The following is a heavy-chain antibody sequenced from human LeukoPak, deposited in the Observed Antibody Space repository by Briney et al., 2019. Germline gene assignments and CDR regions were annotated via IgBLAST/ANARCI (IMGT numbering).Heavy chain of an antibody. J-gene: IGHJ1*01. CDR2: IYYSGST. V-gene: IGHV4-39*07. Sequence: TSETLSLTCTVSGGSISSSSYYWGWIRQPPGKGLEWIGSIYYSGSTCYNPSLKSRVTISVDTSKNQFSLKLSSVTAADTAVYYCARFRRDSSGYYYVGYFQHWGQGTLVTVSS. CDR1: GGSISSSSYY. CDR3: ARFRRDSSGYYYVGYFQH. D-gene: IGHD3-22*01.